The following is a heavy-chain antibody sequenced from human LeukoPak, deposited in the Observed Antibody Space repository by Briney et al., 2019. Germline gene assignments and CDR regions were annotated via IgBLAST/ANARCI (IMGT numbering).Heavy chain of an antibody. Sequence: ASVKVSCKASGYTFTNYGISWVRQAPGQGLEWMGWISAYNGNTNYAQKLQGRVTMTTDTSTSTAYMELSSLRSEDTAVYYCAAGKPKYYYYGMDVWGQGTTVTVSS. J-gene: IGHJ6*02. V-gene: IGHV1-18*01. CDR3: AAGKPKYYYYGMDV. CDR1: GYTFTNYG. CDR2: ISAYNGNT.